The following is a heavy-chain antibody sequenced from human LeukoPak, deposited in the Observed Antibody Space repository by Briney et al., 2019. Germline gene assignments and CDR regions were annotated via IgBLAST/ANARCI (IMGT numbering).Heavy chain of an antibody. CDR3: ARYISPNKPNWFDP. J-gene: IGHJ5*02. D-gene: IGHD1-14*01. Sequence: GASVKVSCKASGYTFTGYYMHWVRQAPGQGLEWMGRINPNSGGTNYAQKFQGRVTMTRDTSISTAYMELSRLRSDDTAVYYCARYISPNKPNWFDPWGQGTLVTVSS. CDR1: GYTFTGYY. CDR2: INPNSGGT. V-gene: IGHV1-2*06.